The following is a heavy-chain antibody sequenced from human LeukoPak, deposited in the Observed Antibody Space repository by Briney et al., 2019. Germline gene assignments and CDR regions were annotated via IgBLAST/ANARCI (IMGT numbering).Heavy chain of an antibody. CDR2: ISSSSSYI. V-gene: IGHV3-21*01. CDR3: ARDSNTAMTFDY. D-gene: IGHD5-18*01. CDR1: GFTFSSYS. J-gene: IGHJ4*02. Sequence: GGSLRLSCAASGFTFSSYSMNWVRQAPGKGLEWVSSISSSSSYIYYADSVKGRLTISRDNAKNSLYLQMNSLRAEDTAVYYCARDSNTAMTFDYWGQGTLVTVSS.